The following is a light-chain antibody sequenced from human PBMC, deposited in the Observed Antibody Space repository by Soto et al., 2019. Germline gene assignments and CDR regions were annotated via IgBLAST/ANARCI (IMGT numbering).Light chain of an antibody. CDR1: QSVSSSY. J-gene: IGKJ1*01. V-gene: IGKV3-15*01. Sequence: EIVLPQSPGTLSLSPGERATLSFRASQSVSSSYLAWYQQKPGQAPRLLIYGASTRATGIPARFSGSGSGTEFTLYISSLQSEDFAVYYCQQYYNWPRTFGQGTKV. CDR3: QQYYNWPRT. CDR2: GAS.